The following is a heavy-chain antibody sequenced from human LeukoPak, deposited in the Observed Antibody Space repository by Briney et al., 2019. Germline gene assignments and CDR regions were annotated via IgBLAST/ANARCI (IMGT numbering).Heavy chain of an antibody. CDR2: IYTSGST. CDR3: AREEGIQIIDY. J-gene: IGHJ4*02. CDR1: GGSISSYY. Sequence: PSETLSLTCTVSGGSISSYYWRWIRQPAGKGLEWIGRIYTSGSTNYNPSLKSRVTMSVDTSKNQFSLKLSSVTAADTAVYYCAREEGIQIIDYWAREPWSPSPQ. D-gene: IGHD5-18*01. V-gene: IGHV4-4*07.